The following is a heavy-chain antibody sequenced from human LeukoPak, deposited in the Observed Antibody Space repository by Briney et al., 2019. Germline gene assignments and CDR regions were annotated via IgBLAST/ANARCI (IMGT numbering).Heavy chain of an antibody. D-gene: IGHD3-22*01. J-gene: IGHJ4*02. V-gene: IGHV4-59*08. Sequence: PSETLSLTCSVSGGSISSYSWNWIRQPAGKGLEWIGYIYYSGSTNYNPSLKSRVTISVDTSKNQFSLKLSSVTAADTAVYYCARHTKFYYDPFDYWGQGTLVTVSS. CDR3: ARHTKFYYDPFDY. CDR2: IYYSGST. CDR1: GGSISSYS.